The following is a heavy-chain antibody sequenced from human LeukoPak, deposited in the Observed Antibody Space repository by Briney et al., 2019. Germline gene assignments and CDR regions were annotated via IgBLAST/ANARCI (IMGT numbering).Heavy chain of an antibody. Sequence: GGSLRLSCAASGFTFSGYVMTWVRQPPGKGLQWVADISGSGGSTYYADSVKGRFSISRDNSKNTLYLQLDSLRAEDTAVYYCAKSPMDGSGSTFYYYYYMDVWGKGTTVTVSS. V-gene: IGHV3-23*01. CDR3: AKSPMDGSGSTFYYYYYMDV. CDR2: ISGSGGST. J-gene: IGHJ6*03. CDR1: GFTFSGYV. D-gene: IGHD3-10*01.